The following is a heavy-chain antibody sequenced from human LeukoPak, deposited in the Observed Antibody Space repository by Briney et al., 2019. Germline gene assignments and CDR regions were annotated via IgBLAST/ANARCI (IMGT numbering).Heavy chain of an antibody. CDR1: GFTFSSYS. Sequence: GGSLRLSCAASGFTFSSYSMNWVRQAPGKGLEWVSYISSSSSTIYYADSVKGRFTISRDNAKNSLYLQMNSLRAEDTAVYYCARGMTGEHWYFDLWGRGTLVTVSS. CDR3: ARGMTGEHWYFDL. CDR2: ISSSSSTI. V-gene: IGHV3-48*04. D-gene: IGHD1-14*01. J-gene: IGHJ2*01.